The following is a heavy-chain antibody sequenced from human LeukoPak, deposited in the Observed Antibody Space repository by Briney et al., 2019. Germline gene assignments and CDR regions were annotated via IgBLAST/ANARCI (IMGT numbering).Heavy chain of an antibody. D-gene: IGHD3-10*01. J-gene: IGHJ6*03. CDR1: GGSISSYY. Sequence: PSETLSLTCTVSGGSISSYYWSWIRQPAGKGLEWIGRIYTSGSTNYNPSLKSRVTMSVDTSKNQFSLKLSSVTAADTAVYYCARGNPTYYYGSGRGDYMDVWGKGTTVTISS. V-gene: IGHV4-4*07. CDR3: ARGNPTYYYGSGRGDYMDV. CDR2: IYTSGST.